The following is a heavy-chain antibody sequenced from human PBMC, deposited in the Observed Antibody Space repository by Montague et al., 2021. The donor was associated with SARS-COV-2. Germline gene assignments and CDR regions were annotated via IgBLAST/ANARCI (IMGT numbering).Heavy chain of an antibody. CDR2: FYYAGGT. CDR1: GGSVSSISSH. D-gene: IGHD4-17*01. J-gene: IGHJ4*02. Sequence: SETLSLTCTVSGGSVSSISSHWGWIRQPPGKGPEYIGSFYYAGGTQYNPSLKSRVTISVDTSNDQFSLKMNSVTAADTAVYFCARLYGSSFDYWGQGTLVTVSS. CDR3: ARLYGSSFDY. V-gene: IGHV4-39*01.